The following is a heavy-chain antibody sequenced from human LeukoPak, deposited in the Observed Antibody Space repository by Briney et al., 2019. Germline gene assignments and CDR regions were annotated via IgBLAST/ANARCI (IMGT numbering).Heavy chain of an antibody. V-gene: IGHV4-59*01. CDR2: IYYSGST. J-gene: IGHJ5*02. D-gene: IGHD2-15*01. CDR1: GGSISSYY. CDR3: ARGRRGYCSGGSCYSGNWFDP. Sequence: SETLSLTCTVSGGSISSYYWSWIRQPPGKGLEWIGYIYYSGSTNYDPSLKSRVTISVDTSKNQFSLKLSSVTAADTAVYYCARGRRGYCSGGSCYSGNWFDPWGQGTLVTVSS.